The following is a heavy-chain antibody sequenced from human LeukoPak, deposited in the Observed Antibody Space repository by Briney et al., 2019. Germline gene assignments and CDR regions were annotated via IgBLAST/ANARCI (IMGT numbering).Heavy chain of an antibody. CDR1: GGSISSGGYY. D-gene: IGHD6-13*01. J-gene: IGHJ3*02. V-gene: IGHV4-31*03. CDR2: IYYSGST. CDR3: ARDLAAAETHAFDI. Sequence: SETLSLTCTVSGGSISSGGYYWSWIRQHPAKGLEWIGYIYYSGSTYYNPSLKSRVTISVDTSKNQFSLKLSSVTAADTAVYYCARDLAAAETHAFDIWGQGTMVTVSS.